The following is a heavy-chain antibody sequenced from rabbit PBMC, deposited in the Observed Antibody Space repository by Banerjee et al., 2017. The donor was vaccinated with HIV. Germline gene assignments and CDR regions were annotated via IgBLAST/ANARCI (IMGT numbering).Heavy chain of an antibody. J-gene: IGHJ3*01. Sequence: QEQLVESGGGLVQPEGSLTLTCTASGFSFSSSYYMCWVRQAPGKGLEWIAGIYTGSSGSTYYASWAKGRFTISKTSSTVDLKMTSLTAADTATYFCARDLAGVIGWNFGLWGQGTLVTVS. CDR1: GFSFSSSYY. CDR3: ARDLAGVIGWNFGL. CDR2: IYTGSSGST. D-gene: IGHD4-1*01. V-gene: IGHV1S45*01.